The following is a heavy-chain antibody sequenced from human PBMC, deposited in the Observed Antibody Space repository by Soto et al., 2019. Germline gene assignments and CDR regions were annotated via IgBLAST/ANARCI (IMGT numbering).Heavy chain of an antibody. CDR1: GFTLANYW. D-gene: IGHD1-26*01. Sequence: EVQLVESGGGLVQPGGSLRLSCAASGFTLANYWIHWIRQAPGEGLVWVARINPEDTTTNYADSVKGRFSISRDNAKDTVSLQWNNLRGEDTAVYYFGRGGREPVDVWGQGTTVIVSS. CDR2: INPEDTTT. CDR3: GRGGREPVDV. J-gene: IGHJ6*02. V-gene: IGHV3-74*01.